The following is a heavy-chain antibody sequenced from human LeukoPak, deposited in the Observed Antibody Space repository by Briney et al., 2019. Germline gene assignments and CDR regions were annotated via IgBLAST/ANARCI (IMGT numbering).Heavy chain of an antibody. Sequence: GESLQISCKGSGYRFISYWIGGVRQLPGKGLEWMGIIYPGDSDTRYSPSFKGQVTISADNSISTAYLQWSSLKASDTAMYYCAKHGGSGTYTKEFDYWGQGTLVTVSS. V-gene: IGHV5-51*01. CDR1: GYRFISYW. CDR2: IYPGDSDT. CDR3: AKHGGSGTYTKEFDY. D-gene: IGHD1-26*01. J-gene: IGHJ4*02.